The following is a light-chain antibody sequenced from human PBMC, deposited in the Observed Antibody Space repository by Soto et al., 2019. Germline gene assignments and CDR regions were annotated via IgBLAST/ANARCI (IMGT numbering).Light chain of an antibody. Sequence: QSALTQPASVSGSPGQSITISCTGTSSDIGRYDYVSWHQQHPGKAPQLIIHGVTHRPSGVSIRFAGSKSANTASLTISGLQAEDEAYYFCSSYTTSSTYVFGSGTKLTVL. CDR1: SSDIGRYDY. V-gene: IGLV2-14*01. CDR2: GVT. CDR3: SSYTTSSTYV. J-gene: IGLJ1*01.